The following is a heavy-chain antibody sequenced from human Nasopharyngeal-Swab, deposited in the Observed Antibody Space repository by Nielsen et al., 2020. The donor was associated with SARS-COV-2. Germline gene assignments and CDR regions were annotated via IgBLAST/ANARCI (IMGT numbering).Heavy chain of an antibody. D-gene: IGHD4-23*01. J-gene: IGHJ4*02. V-gene: IGHV3-66*01. CDR3: ARVSPVANFDY. Sequence: GGSLRLSCAASGFTVSSNYMSWVRRAPGKGLEWVSVIYSGGSTYYADSVKGRFTISRDNSKNTLYLQMNSLRAEDTAVYYCARVSPVANFDYWGQGTLVTVSS. CDR2: IYSGGST. CDR1: GFTVSSNY.